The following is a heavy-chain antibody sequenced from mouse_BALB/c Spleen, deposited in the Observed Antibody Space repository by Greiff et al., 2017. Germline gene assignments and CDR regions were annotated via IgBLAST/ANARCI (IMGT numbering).Heavy chain of an antibody. V-gene: IGHV3-6*02. CDR3: ARGGYYDYDGGGDY. D-gene: IGHD2-4*01. CDR1: GYSITSGYY. CDR2: ISYDGSN. Sequence: VQLKESGPDLVKPSQSLSLTCTVTGYSITSGYYWNWIRQFPGNKLEWMGYISYDGSNNYNPSLKNRISITRDTSKNQFFLKLNSVTTEDTATYYCARGGYYDYDGGGDYWGQGTSVTVSS. J-gene: IGHJ4*01.